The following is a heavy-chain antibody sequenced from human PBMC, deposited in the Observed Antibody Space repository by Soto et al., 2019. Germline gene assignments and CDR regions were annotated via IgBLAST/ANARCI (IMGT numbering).Heavy chain of an antibody. D-gene: IGHD3-3*02. CDR3: ASEYAFLEWLLKEDYYYYGMDV. CDR1: GFTFSSYW. V-gene: IGHV3-7*01. Sequence: HPVGSLRLSCAASGFTFSSYWMTWVRQAPGKGLEWVANIKQDGSEKYYVDSVKGRFTISRDNAKNSLYLQMNSLRAEDSAVYYCASEYAFLEWLLKEDYYYYGMDVWGQGTTVTVSS. J-gene: IGHJ6*02. CDR2: IKQDGSEK.